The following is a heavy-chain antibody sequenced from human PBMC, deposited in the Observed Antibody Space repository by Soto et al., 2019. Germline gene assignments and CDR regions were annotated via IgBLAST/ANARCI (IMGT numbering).Heavy chain of an antibody. CDR2: IDPSGGVT. D-gene: IGHD6-19*01. V-gene: IGHV1-46*01. CDR3: ARPLRNFFDSSGWSTAKVY. Sequence: ASVKVSCKASGYTFTKFHIHWVRQAPGQGLEWMGMIDPSGGVTRDAQRFQGRITMTSDTSTSSVYMELSSLRSEDTAVYYCARPLRNFFDSSGWSTAKVYWGQGTLVTVSS. CDR1: GYTFTKFH. J-gene: IGHJ4*02.